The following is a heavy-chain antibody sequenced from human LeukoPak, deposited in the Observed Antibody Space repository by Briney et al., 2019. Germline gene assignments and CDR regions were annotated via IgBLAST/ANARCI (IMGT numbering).Heavy chain of an antibody. V-gene: IGHV3-30*04. Sequence: GSLRLSCAASGFTFSSYAMHWVRQAPGKGLEWVAVISYDGSNKYYADSVKGRFTISRDNSKNTLYLQMNSLRAEDTAVYYCARDKGYYGSGSYHSFDYWGQGTLVTVSS. D-gene: IGHD3-10*01. J-gene: IGHJ4*02. CDR2: ISYDGSNK. CDR3: ARDKGYYGSGSYHSFDY. CDR1: GFTFSSYA.